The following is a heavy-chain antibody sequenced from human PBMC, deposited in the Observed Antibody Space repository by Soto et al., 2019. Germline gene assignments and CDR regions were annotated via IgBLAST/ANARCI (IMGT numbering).Heavy chain of an antibody. J-gene: IGHJ6*02. CDR1: GGTFSSYA. V-gene: IGHV1-69*13. D-gene: IGHD3-3*01. CDR2: IIPIFGTA. Sequence: SVKVSCKASGGTFSSYAISWVRQAPGQGLEWMGGIIPIFGTANYAQKFQGRVTITADESTSTAYMELSSLRSEDTAVYYCARSTTYYDFWSGPEFSGYYYGMDVWGQGTTVTVSS. CDR3: ARSTTYYDFWSGPEFSGYYYGMDV.